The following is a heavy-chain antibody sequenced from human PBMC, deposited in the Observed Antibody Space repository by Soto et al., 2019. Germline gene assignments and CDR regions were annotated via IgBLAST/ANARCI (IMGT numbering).Heavy chain of an antibody. CDR2: IYYSGST. D-gene: IGHD5-18*01. J-gene: IGHJ4*02. Sequence: SETLSLTCTVSGGSISSYYWSWIRQPPGKGLEWIGYIYYSGSTNYNPSLKSRVTISVDTSKNQFSLKLSAVTAADTAVYYCARERIQLWSSRLDHWGQGTLVTVSS. CDR1: GGSISSYY. V-gene: IGHV4-59*01. CDR3: ARERIQLWSSRLDH.